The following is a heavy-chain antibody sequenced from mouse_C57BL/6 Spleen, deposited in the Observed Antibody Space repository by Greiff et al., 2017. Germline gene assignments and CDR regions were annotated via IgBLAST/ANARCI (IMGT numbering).Heavy chain of an antibody. CDR3: ASLDGNGRDY. V-gene: IGHV1-61*01. CDR1: GYTFTSYW. Sequence: QVQLQQPGAELVRPGSSVKLSCKASGYTFTSYWMDWVKQRPGQGLEWIGNIYPSDSETHYNQKFKDKATLTVDKSSSTAYMQLSSLTSEDSAVXYCASLDGNGRDYWGQGTTLTVSS. J-gene: IGHJ2*01. D-gene: IGHD2-1*01. CDR2: IYPSDSET.